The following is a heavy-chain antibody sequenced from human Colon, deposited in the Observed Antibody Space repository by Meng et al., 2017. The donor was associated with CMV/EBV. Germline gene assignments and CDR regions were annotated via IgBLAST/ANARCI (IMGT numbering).Heavy chain of an antibody. CDR3: AKGHSDTVTAPDY. Sequence: CAASGFTFSPYTMSWVRQAPGRGLEWVSRIRGSGGGMYYADSVKGRFTISRDNSKNILYLQMNSLRAEDSAVYYCAKGHSDTVTAPDYWGQGTLVTVSS. J-gene: IGHJ4*02. V-gene: IGHV3-23*01. CDR2: IRGSGGGM. CDR1: GFTFSPYT. D-gene: IGHD2-21*02.